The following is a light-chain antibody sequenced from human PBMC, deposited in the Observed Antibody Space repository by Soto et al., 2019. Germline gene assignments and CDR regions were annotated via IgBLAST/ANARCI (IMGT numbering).Light chain of an antibody. CDR3: CSFAGSFSYV. CDR1: SSDVCGYEY. J-gene: IGLJ1*01. V-gene: IGLV2-11*01. Sequence: QSVLTQPRSVSGSPGQSVTISCTGTSSDVCGYEYVSWYQQHPGKAPKLIIYDVTERPAGVPDRFSAPKPGNTYSLTISGLQAEDEADYSCCSFAGSFSYVFGGGTKVTVL. CDR2: DVT.